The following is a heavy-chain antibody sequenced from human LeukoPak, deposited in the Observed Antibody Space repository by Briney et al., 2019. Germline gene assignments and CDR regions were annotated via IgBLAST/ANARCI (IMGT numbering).Heavy chain of an antibody. CDR1: GFTFSSYG. Sequence: GGSLRLSCAASGFTFSSYGMHWVRQAPGKGLEWVAFIRYDGSNKYYADSVKGRFTISRDNSKNTLYLQMNSLRAEDTAVYYCARVIESYYYDSSGYYGGIDAFDIWGQGTMVTVSS. D-gene: IGHD3-22*01. J-gene: IGHJ3*02. CDR2: IRYDGSNK. CDR3: ARVIESYYYDSSGYYGGIDAFDI. V-gene: IGHV3-30*02.